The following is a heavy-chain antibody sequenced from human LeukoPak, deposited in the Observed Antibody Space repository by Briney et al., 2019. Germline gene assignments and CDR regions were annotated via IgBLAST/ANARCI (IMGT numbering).Heavy chain of an antibody. D-gene: IGHD4-17*01. CDR3: ARVRIPTVTTGVHYFDY. Sequence: GGSLRLSCAASGFTFSSYAMSWVRQAPGKGLEWVSAISGSGGSTYYADSVKGRFTISRDNSKNTLYLQMNSLRAEDTAVYYCARVRIPTVTTGVHYFDYWGQGTLVTVSS. CDR1: GFTFSSYA. V-gene: IGHV3-23*01. J-gene: IGHJ4*02. CDR2: ISGSGGST.